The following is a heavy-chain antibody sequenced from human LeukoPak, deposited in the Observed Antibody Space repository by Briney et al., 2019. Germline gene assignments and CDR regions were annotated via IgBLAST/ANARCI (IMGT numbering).Heavy chain of an antibody. CDR1: GFTFSSYW. CDR2: IKQDGSEK. CDR3: ARGGPRYCSSTSCPTGAYYFDY. Sequence: GGSLRLSCAASGFTFSSYWMSWARQAPGKGLEWVANIKQDGSEKYYVDSVKGRFTISRDNAKNSLYLQMNSLRDEDTAVYYCARGGPRYCSSTSCPTGAYYFDYWGQGTLVTVSS. V-gene: IGHV3-7*01. J-gene: IGHJ4*02. D-gene: IGHD2-2*01.